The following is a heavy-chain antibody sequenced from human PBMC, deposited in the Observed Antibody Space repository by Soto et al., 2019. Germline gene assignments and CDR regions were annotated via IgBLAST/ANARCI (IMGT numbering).Heavy chain of an antibody. V-gene: IGHV4-34*01. CDR1: GLSCTGFY. D-gene: IGHD6-6*01. CDR3: ARWRPYSSSSRPHYYYYYYMDV. J-gene: IGHJ6*03. Sequence: SLPCAVYGLSCTGFYSTSIPRPPGPLPGWPREINHSGSTNYNPSLKSRVTISVDTSKNQFSLKLSSVTAADTAVYYCARWRPYSSSSRPHYYYYYYMDVWGKGTTVTVSS. CDR2: INHSGST.